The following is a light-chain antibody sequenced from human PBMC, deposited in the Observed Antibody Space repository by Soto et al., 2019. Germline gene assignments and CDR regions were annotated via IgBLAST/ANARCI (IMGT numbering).Light chain of an antibody. CDR3: QQLYTLPFT. J-gene: IGKJ5*01. CDR2: AAS. V-gene: IGKV1-6*01. Sequence: AIQMTQSPSSLSASVGDRVTITCRASQDIRNVLGWFQQKPGKAPKLLISAASFLQSGVPSRFSGSGSGTEFTLTISGLLPEDFAAYHCQQLYTLPFTFGQGTRLEI. CDR1: QDIRNV.